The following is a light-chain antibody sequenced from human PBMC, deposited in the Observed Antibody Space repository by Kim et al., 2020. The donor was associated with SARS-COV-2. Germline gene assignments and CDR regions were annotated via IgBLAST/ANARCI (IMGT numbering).Light chain of an antibody. CDR2: GAS. CDR3: QQYNNCPIT. Sequence: IVMTQSPAFLSVSPGDRATLTCRARQSVSSSLAWYQQKPGQVPRVLIYGASTRASGIPARFSGSGSGTEFTLTISSLQSEDFAVYYCQQYNNCPITFGQGTRLEIK. V-gene: IGKV3-15*01. CDR1: QSVSSS. J-gene: IGKJ5*01.